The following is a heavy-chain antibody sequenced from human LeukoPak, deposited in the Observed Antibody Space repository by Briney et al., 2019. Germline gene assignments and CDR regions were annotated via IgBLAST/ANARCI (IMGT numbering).Heavy chain of an antibody. D-gene: IGHD3-10*01. V-gene: IGHV4-59*01. CDR1: GGSISSYY. J-gene: IGHJ4*02. CDR2: IYCSGST. CDR3: ARSGMVRGVIGY. Sequence: PSETLSLTCTVSGGSISSYYWSWIRQPPGKGLEWIGYIYCSGSTNYNPSLKSRVTISVDTSKNQFSLKLSSVTAADTAVYYCARSGMVRGVIGYWGQGTLVTVSS.